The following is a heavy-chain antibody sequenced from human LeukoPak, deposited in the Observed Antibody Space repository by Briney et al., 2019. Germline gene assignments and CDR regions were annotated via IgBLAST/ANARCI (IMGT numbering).Heavy chain of an antibody. Sequence: GGSLRLSSTASGFTFDNYAMSWFRQAPGKGLEWVGFIRSKIYGGTTEYAAFVKGRFTISRDDSKSMAYLQMTSLKSEDTAVYYCVRYSGDADYWGQGTLVTVSS. CDR2: IRSKIYGGTT. CDR3: VRYSGDADY. D-gene: IGHD5-12*01. V-gene: IGHV3-49*03. J-gene: IGHJ4*02. CDR1: GFTFDNYA.